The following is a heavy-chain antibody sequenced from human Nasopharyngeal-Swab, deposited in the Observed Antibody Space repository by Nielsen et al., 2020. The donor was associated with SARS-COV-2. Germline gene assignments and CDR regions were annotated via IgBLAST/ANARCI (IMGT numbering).Heavy chain of an antibody. CDR1: GYTFTGYY. D-gene: IGHD3-9*01. CDR3: AKGRYFDPYYMDV. CDR2: INPNSGGT. Sequence: ASVKVSCKASGYTFTGYYMHWVRQAPGQGLEWMGRINPNSGGTNYAQKFQGRVTMTRDTSISTAYMELSRLRSDDTAVYYCAKGRYFDPYYMDVWGKGTTVTVSS. J-gene: IGHJ6*03. V-gene: IGHV1-2*06.